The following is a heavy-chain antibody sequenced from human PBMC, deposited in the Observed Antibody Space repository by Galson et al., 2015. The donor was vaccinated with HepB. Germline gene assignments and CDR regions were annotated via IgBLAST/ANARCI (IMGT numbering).Heavy chain of an antibody. CDR3: TRLGDFSGYSSK. V-gene: IGHV3-73*01. CDR1: GFTFSGSA. J-gene: IGHJ4*02. CDR2: IRSKASNYAT. Sequence: SLRLSCAASGFTFSGSAIHWVRQTSGKGLEWVGRIRSKASNYATAYAASLSGRFTISRDDSKDMAYLHMKSLKPEDTAVYYCTRLGDFSGYSSKWGQGTLVTVSS. D-gene: IGHD6-13*01.